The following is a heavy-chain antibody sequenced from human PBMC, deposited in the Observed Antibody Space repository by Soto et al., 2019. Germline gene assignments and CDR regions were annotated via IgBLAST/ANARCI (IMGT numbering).Heavy chain of an antibody. D-gene: IGHD3-10*01. CDR1: EFTVVDYR. Sequence: PGEPLRLSCADSEFTVVDYRMSWVRQAPGKGLEWVSGINWNGGSTGYADSVKGRFTISRDNAKNSLYLQMNSLRAEETAFYHCARVRGSAGTAYFDYWGQGTLVNVSS. CDR2: INWNGGST. J-gene: IGHJ4*02. CDR3: ARVRGSAGTAYFDY. V-gene: IGHV3-20*01.